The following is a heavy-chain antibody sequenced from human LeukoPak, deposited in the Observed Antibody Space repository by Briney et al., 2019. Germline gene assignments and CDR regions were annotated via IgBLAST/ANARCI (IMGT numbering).Heavy chain of an antibody. CDR2: INWNGGST. CDR3: ARAQGEYYYDSSGYYYYMDV. D-gene: IGHD3-22*01. J-gene: IGHJ6*03. V-gene: IGHV3-20*04. Sequence: GGSLRLSCAASGFTFDDYTMSWVRQAPGKGLEWVSGINWNGGSTGYADSVKGRFTISRDNAKNSLYLQMNSLRAEDTALYYCARAQGEYYYDSSGYYYYMDVWGKGTTVTVSS. CDR1: GFTFDDYT.